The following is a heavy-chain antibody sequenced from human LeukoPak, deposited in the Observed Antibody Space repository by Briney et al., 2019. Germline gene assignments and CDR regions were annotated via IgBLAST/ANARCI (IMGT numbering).Heavy chain of an antibody. CDR3: ASDRGYCGSDSCYHFDY. D-gene: IGHD2-15*01. J-gene: IGHJ4*02. Sequence: SETLSLTCTVSGGPVSSASHYWSWIRQPPGKGLEWSGFGFYSGSTYYNPSRKSRVSISVATSTTQFSLNLSPVTAADTAIYYCASDRGYCGSDSCYHFDYWGQGTLVTVSS. V-gene: IGHV4-61*01. CDR2: GFYSGST. CDR1: GGPVSSASHY.